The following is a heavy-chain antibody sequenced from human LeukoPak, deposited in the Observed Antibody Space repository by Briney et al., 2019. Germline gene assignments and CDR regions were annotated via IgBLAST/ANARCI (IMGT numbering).Heavy chain of an antibody. J-gene: IGHJ4*02. D-gene: IGHD3-10*01. V-gene: IGHV3-21*06. Sequence: GGSLRLSCAASGFTFRIYGMNWVRQAPGQGLEWVSSISDTSDISYADSVKGRFTVSRDNAKNSVFLQMNSLRLEDTAVYYCARDRGARGRGLAWGQGTLVSVSS. CDR2: ISDTSDI. CDR3: ARDRGARGRGLA. CDR1: GFTFRIYG.